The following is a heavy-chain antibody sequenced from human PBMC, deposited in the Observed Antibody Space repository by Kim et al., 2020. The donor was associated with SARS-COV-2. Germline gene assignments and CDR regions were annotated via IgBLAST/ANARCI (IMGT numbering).Heavy chain of an antibody. Sequence: SVKVSCKASGGTFSSYAISWVRQAPGQGLEWMGRIIPILGIANYAQKFQGRVTITADKSTSTAYMELSSLRSEDTAVYYCARDDPIAARPTTMYYYYMDVWGKGTTVTVSS. CDR3: ARDDPIAARPTTMYYYYMDV. CDR1: GGTFSSYA. J-gene: IGHJ6*03. V-gene: IGHV1-69*04. CDR2: IIPILGIA. D-gene: IGHD6-6*01.